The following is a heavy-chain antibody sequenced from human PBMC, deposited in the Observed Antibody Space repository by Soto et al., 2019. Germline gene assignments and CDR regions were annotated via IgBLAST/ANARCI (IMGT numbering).Heavy chain of an antibody. CDR2: IYYSGTT. CDR3: ARDEKNSDYYSGMDV. V-gene: IGHV4-30-4*01. Sequence: SETLSLTCTVSGGSISSGDSYWSWVRQPPGKGLEWIGYIYYSGTTYYDPSLKSRVTFSVDTSKNEFSLKLTSVTAADTAVYYCARDEKNSDYYSGMDVWDQGTTVTVSS. CDR1: GGSISSGDSY. J-gene: IGHJ6*02. D-gene: IGHD3-10*01.